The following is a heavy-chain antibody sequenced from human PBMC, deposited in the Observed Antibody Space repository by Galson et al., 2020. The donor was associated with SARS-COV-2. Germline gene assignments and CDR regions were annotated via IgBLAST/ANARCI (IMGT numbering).Heavy chain of an antibody. Sequence: GGSLRLSCAASGFTFSGQAMHWVRQAPGKGLEWVGIISYDGTTRYNGDSVKGRFTISRDNAKNSLYLQMNSLRAEDTAVYYCARGTVGLIVVVPAAIHYWGQGTLVTVSS. CDR2: ISYDGTTR. CDR1: GFTFSGQA. CDR3: ARGTVGLIVVVPAAIHY. J-gene: IGHJ4*02. V-gene: IGHV3-30*07. D-gene: IGHD2-2*01.